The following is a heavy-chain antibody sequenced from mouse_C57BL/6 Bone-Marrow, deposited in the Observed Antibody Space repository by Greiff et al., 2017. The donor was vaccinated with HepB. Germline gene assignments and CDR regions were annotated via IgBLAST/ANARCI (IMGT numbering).Heavy chain of an antibody. J-gene: IGHJ2*01. CDR1: GFTFTTYA. CDR2: IRSKSSNYAT. Sequence: EVLLVESGGGLVQPKGSLKLSCAASGFTFTTYAMHWVRQAPGKGLEWVARIRSKSSNYATYYADSVKDRFTISRDDTQSMLYLQMINLKTEDTAIYYCVRDQGSSYNFDYWGQGTTLTVSS. V-gene: IGHV10-3*01. CDR3: VRDQGSSYNFDY. D-gene: IGHD1-1*01.